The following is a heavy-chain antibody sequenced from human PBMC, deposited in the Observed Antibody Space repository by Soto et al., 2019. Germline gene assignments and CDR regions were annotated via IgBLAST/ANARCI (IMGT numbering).Heavy chain of an antibody. V-gene: IGHV1-2*02. CDR2: INPNSGGT. CDR3: AREYGAGYFDY. J-gene: IGHJ4*02. Sequence: QVQLVQSGAEVKKPGASVKVSCKASGYTFTGYYMHWVRQAPGQGLEWMGWINPNSGGTNYVQKFQGGVTMTRDTSISTAYMELSRLRSDDTAVYYCAREYGAGYFDYWGQGTLVTVSS. CDR1: GYTFTGYY. D-gene: IGHD3-10*01.